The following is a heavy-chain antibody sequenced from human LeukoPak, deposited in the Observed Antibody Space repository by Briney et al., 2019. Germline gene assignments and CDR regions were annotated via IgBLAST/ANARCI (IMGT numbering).Heavy chain of an antibody. J-gene: IGHJ4*02. V-gene: IGHV3-74*01. Sequence: GGSLRLSCAASGFTFSDYWMHWVRQAPGKGLVWVSRINSDGSSTNYADSVQGRFTISRDNAKNTLYLQMNSLRAEDTAVYFCTYGWGSSTGWYFDYWGQGTLDTVSS. CDR2: INSDGSST. D-gene: IGHD3-10*01. CDR1: GFTFSDYW. CDR3: TYGWGSSTGWYFDY.